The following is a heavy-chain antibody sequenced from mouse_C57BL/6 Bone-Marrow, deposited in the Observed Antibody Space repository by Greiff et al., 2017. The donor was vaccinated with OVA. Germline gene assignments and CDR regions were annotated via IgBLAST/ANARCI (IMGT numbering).Heavy chain of an antibody. J-gene: IGHJ2*01. Sequence: VQLQQSGPGLAKPSQTLSLTCSVTGYSITSDYWNWIRKFPGNKLEYMGYISSSGSTYYNPSLKSRISITRDTSKNQYYLQLTSVTTEDTATYYGARSLLRFNYFDYWGQGTTLTVSS. CDR2: ISSSGST. V-gene: IGHV3-8*01. D-gene: IGHD1-1*01. CDR1: GYSITSDY. CDR3: ARSLLRFNYFDY.